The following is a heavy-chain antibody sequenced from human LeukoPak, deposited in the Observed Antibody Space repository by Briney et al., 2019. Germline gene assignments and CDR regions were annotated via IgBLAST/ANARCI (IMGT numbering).Heavy chain of an antibody. CDR2: ISYDGSNK. CDR3: AKDHSGWPRVPGRP. Sequence: GRSLRLSCAASGFTFSSYGMHWVRQAPGKGLEWVAVISYDGSNKYYADSVKGRFTISRDNSKNTLYLQMNSLRAEDTAVYYCAKDHSGWPRVPGRPWGQGTLVTVSS. CDR1: GFTFSSYG. V-gene: IGHV3-30*18. J-gene: IGHJ5*02. D-gene: IGHD6-19*01.